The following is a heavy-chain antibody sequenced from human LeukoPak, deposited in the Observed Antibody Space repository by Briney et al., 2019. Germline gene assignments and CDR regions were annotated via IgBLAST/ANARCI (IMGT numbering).Heavy chain of an antibody. J-gene: IGHJ1*01. D-gene: IGHD6-13*01. CDR2: VYISGST. CDR1: GGSITSGSYY. CDR3: AGPSGSASDTEYFQN. V-gene: IGHV4-61*02. Sequence: PSQTLSLTCTVSGGSITSGSYYWSWIRQPAGKGLECIGRVYISGSTNYNPSLAGRATISIDTSKNQFSLKLSSVTAADTAVYYCAGPSGSASDTEYFQNWGQGTLVTVSS.